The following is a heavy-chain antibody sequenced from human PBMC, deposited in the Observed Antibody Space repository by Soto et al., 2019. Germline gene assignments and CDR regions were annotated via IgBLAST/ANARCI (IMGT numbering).Heavy chain of an antibody. D-gene: IGHD5-12*01. CDR2: ISAYNGNT. J-gene: IGHJ6*02. CDR1: GYTFTSYG. Sequence: GASVKVSCKASGYTFTSYGISWVRQAPGQGLEWMGWISAYNGNTNYAQKLQGRVTMTTDTSTSTAYMELRSLRSDDTAVYYCAREIGVARKEYYYYGMDVWGQGTTVTVSS. CDR3: AREIGVARKEYYYYGMDV. V-gene: IGHV1-18*01.